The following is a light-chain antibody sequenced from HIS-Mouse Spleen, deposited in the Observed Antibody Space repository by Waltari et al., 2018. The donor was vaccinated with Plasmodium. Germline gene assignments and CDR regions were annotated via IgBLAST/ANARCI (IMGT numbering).Light chain of an antibody. CDR2: AAS. J-gene: IGKJ4*01. CDR3: QQHNSYPLT. V-gene: IGKV1-9*01. CDR1: QGISSY. Sequence: DIRMTQSPSFLSASVGARVTITWRTSQGISSYLAWYQQKPGKAPKLLIYAASTLQSGVPSRFSGSGSGTEFTLTISSLQPEDFATYYCQQHNSYPLTFGEGTKVEIK.